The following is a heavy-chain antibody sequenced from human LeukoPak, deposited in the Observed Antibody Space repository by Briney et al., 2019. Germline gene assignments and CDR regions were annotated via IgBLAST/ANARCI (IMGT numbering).Heavy chain of an antibody. J-gene: IGHJ6*03. CDR1: GFTFSSYW. CDR3: ARDGVRAYCGGDCMDV. Sequence: GGALRLSCAASGFTFSSYWMSWVRQAPGKGLEWVANIKQDGSEKYYVDSVKGRFTISRDNAKNSLYLQMNSLRAEDTAVYYCARDGVRAYCGGDCMDVWGKGTTVTISS. D-gene: IGHD2-21*01. V-gene: IGHV3-7*01. CDR2: IKQDGSEK.